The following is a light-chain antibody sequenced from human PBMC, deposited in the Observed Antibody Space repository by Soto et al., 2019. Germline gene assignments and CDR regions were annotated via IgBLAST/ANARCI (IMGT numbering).Light chain of an antibody. V-gene: IGLV2-14*01. J-gene: IGLJ2*01. CDR1: RSDVGGYNY. CDR2: EVS. CDR3: SSYTSSSTVA. Sequence: QSALTQPASVSGSPGQSITISCTGTRSDVGGYNYVSWYQQHPGKVPKLMIYEVSNRPSGVSNRFSGSKSGNTASLTISGLQAEDEADYYCSSYTSSSTVAFGGGTKVPVL.